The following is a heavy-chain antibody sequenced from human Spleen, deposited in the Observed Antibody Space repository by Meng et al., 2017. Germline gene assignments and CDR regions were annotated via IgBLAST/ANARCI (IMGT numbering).Heavy chain of an antibody. CDR3: ARDFVVAATFPDY. D-gene: IGHD2-15*01. CDR2: ISYDGSNK. Sequence: GGSLRLSCAASGFTFSSYAMHWVRQAPGKGLEWVAVISYDGSNKYYADSVKGRFTISRDNSKNTLYLQMNSLRAEDTAVYYCARDFVVAATFPDYWGQGTLVTVSS. V-gene: IGHV3-30*04. CDR1: GFTFSSYA. J-gene: IGHJ4*02.